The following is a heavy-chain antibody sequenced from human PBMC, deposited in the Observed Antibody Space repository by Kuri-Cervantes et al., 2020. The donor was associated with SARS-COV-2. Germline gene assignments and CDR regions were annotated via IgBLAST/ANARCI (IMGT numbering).Heavy chain of an antibody. J-gene: IGHJ4*02. V-gene: IGHV4-61*01. Sequence: SETLSLTCTVSGGSVNNDQDYWSWIRQPPGKGLEWIGYIYYSGSTNYNPSLKSRVTISVDTSKNQFSLKLSSVTAADTAVYYCARDTRGATSSPLDYWGQGTLVTVSS. CDR2: IYYSGST. CDR3: ARDTRGATSSPLDY. D-gene: IGHD1-26*01. CDR1: GGSVNNDQDY.